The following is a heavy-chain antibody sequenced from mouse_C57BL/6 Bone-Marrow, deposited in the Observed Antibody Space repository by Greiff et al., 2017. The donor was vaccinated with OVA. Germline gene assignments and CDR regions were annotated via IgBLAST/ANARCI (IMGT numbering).Heavy chain of an antibody. J-gene: IGHJ1*03. Sequence: QVQLQQSGAELVRPGTSVKVSCKASGYAFTNYLIEWVKQRPGQGLEWIGVINPGSGGTNYNEKFKGKATLTADKSSSPAYMQLSSRTSEDSAVYFCARGGYCDVWGTGTTVTVSS. CDR1: GYAFTNYL. CDR3: ARGGYCDV. V-gene: IGHV1-54*01. CDR2: INPGSGGT.